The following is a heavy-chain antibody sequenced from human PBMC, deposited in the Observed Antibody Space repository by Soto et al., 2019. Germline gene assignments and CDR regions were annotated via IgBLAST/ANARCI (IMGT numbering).Heavy chain of an antibody. Sequence: GGSLRLSCAASGFTFSSYAMSWVRQAPGKGLEWVSAISGSGGSTYYADSVKGRFTISRDNSKNTLYLQMNSLRAEDTAVFYCAKDRGGSGSYYTPYYFDYWGQGTLVTVSS. J-gene: IGHJ4*02. CDR1: GFTFSSYA. D-gene: IGHD3-10*01. CDR2: ISGSGGST. V-gene: IGHV3-23*01. CDR3: AKDRGGSGSYYTPYYFDY.